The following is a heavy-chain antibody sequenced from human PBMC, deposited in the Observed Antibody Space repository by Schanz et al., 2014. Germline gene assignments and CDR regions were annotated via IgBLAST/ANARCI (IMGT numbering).Heavy chain of an antibody. Sequence: EVQLVESGGGLVQPGGSLRLSCAASGFTFSNYDMHWVRQAIGKGLEWVSGIGPASDPYYADSVKGRFTISRDNSKNTLYLQMNSLRAEDTALYYCAKDPHKDYGGKPQALDIWGQGTMVTVSS. CDR1: GFTFSNYD. J-gene: IGHJ3*02. CDR3: AKDPHKDYGGKPQALDI. D-gene: IGHD4-17*01. V-gene: IGHV3-13*05. CDR2: IGPASDP.